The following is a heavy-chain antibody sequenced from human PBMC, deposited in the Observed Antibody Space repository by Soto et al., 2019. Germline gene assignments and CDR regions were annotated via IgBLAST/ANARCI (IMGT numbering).Heavy chain of an antibody. CDR2: IYPGDSDT. CDR1: GYSFTSYW. Sequence: PGESLKISCKGSGYSFTSYWIGWVRQMPGKGLEWMGIIYPGDSDTRYSPSFQGQVTISADKSISTAYLQWSSLKASDTAMYYFARLSSAALSYYHYYGMDVWGQGTTVTVSS. CDR3: ARLSSAALSYYHYYGMDV. V-gene: IGHV5-51*01. D-gene: IGHD2-15*01. J-gene: IGHJ6*02.